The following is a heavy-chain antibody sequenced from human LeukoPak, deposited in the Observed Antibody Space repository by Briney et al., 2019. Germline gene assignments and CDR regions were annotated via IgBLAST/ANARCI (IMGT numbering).Heavy chain of an antibody. CDR2: ISGSGGST. D-gene: IGHD5-12*01. V-gene: IGHV3-23*01. CDR1: GFTFSSYA. CDR3: AKEASGYVGYYMDV. J-gene: IGHJ6*03. Sequence: GGPLRLSCAASGFTFSSYAMSWVRQAPGKGLEWVSAISGSGGSTYYADSVKGRFTISRDNSKNTLYPQMNSLRAEDTAVYYCAKEASGYVGYYMDVWGKGTTVTVSS.